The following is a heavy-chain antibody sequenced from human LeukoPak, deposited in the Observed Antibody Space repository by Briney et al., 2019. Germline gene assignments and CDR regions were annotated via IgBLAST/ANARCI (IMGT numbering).Heavy chain of an antibody. V-gene: IGHV2-5*02. J-gene: IGHJ4*02. CDR3: AHRRPAGVFYYFVY. Sequence: SGPTLVNPTQTLTLTCTFSGFSLSTSGVGVGWIRQPPGKALEWLALIYWDDDKRYSPSLKSRLTITKDTSKNQVVLAMTNMDPVDTATYYFAHRRPAGVFYYFVYWGQGTLVTVPS. CDR2: IYWDDDK. D-gene: IGHD6-19*01. CDR1: GFSLSTSGVG.